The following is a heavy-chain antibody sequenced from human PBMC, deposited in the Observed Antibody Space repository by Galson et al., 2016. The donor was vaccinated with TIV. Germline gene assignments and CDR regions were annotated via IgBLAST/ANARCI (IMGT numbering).Heavy chain of an antibody. Sequence: SLRLSCAASGFTFNTYWMHWVRQAPGKGLVWVSRINSDGSTISYVDSVKGRLTISRDNAKNTLYLQMNSLRAEDTAQYYCARTHDIALSPFDIWGQGTMVAVSS. CDR1: GFTFNTYW. J-gene: IGHJ3*02. D-gene: IGHD5-12*01. CDR3: ARTHDIALSPFDI. CDR2: INSDGSTI. V-gene: IGHV3-74*01.